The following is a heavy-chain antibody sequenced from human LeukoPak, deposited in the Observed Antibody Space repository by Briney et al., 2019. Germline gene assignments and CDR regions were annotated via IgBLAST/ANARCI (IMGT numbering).Heavy chain of an antibody. V-gene: IGHV4-39*07. CDR1: GGSISSSSYY. CDR2: IYTSGST. D-gene: IGHD6-13*01. Sequence: SETLSLTCTVSGGSISSSSYYWGWLRQPPGKGLEWIGRIYTSGSTNYNPSLKSRVTMSVDTSKNQFSLKLSSVTAADTAVYYCARFSSIAAAFDYWGQGTLVTVSS. CDR3: ARFSSIAAAFDY. J-gene: IGHJ4*02.